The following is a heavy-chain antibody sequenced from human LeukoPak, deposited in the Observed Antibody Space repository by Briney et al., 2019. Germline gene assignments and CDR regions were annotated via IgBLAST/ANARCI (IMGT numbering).Heavy chain of an antibody. CDR3: TTYYYDSSGYYYDFDY. J-gene: IGHJ4*02. Sequence: GGSLRLSCAASGFTFSNAWMNWVRQAPGKGLEWVGRIKSKTDGGTTDYAAPVKGRFTISRDDSKNTLYLQMNSLKTEDTAVYYRTTYYYDSSGYYYDFDYWGQGTLVTVSS. V-gene: IGHV3-15*07. D-gene: IGHD3-22*01. CDR2: IKSKTDGGTT. CDR1: GFTFSNAW.